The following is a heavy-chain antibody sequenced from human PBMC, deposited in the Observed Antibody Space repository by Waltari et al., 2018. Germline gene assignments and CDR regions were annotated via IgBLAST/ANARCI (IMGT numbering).Heavy chain of an antibody. CDR3: TTLDAPWGG. D-gene: IGHD7-27*01. CDR1: GFGFTAAW. V-gene: IGHV3-15*01. Sequence: EVQMVESGGGSVKPGDFLRLSCVASGFGFTAAWLTWVRQAPGKGLEWVGRIKSQNDGGTTDFAASVRCRFSISRDDSQNMVFLQMNSLRVEDTALYYCTTLDAPWGGWGHGTLVTVSS. CDR2: IKSQNDGGTT. J-gene: IGHJ4*01.